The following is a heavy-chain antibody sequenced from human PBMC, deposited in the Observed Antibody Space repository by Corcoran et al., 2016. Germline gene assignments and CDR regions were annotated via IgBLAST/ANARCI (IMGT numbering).Heavy chain of an antibody. D-gene: IGHD5-12*01. CDR3: ARSPEWLGSYFDY. V-gene: IGHV1-69*06. Sequence: QVQLVQSRAEVKKPGSSVKVSCKASGGTFSSYAISWVRQAPGQGLEGMGGIIPIFGTANYAQKFQGRVTITADKSTSTADMELSSLRSEDTAVYDCARSPEWLGSYFDYWGQGTLVTVSS. CDR1: GGTFSSYA. J-gene: IGHJ4*02. CDR2: IIPIFGTA.